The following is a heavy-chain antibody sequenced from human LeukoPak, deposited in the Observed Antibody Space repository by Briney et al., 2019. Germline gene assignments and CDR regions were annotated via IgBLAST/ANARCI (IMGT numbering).Heavy chain of an antibody. CDR3: ARDPSGWYVYYYYYMDV. Sequence: PGGSLRLSCAASGFTFSSYAMHWVRQAPGKGLEYVSAISSNGGSTYYANSVKGRFTTSRDNSKNTLYLQMGSLRAEDMAVYYCARDPSGWYVYYYYYMDVWGKGTTVTISS. D-gene: IGHD6-19*01. V-gene: IGHV3-64*01. J-gene: IGHJ6*03. CDR2: ISSNGGST. CDR1: GFTFSSYA.